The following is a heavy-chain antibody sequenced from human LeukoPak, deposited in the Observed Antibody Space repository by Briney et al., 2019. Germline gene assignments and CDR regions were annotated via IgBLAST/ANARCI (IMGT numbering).Heavy chain of an antibody. Sequence: PSETLSLTCTVSGGSISSSSYYWDWIRQPPGKGLEWIGSIYYSGSTYYNLSLKSRVTISVDTSKNQFSLKLSSVTAADTAVYYCARHDLVVTATILDYWGQGTLVTVSS. J-gene: IGHJ4*02. CDR2: IYYSGST. D-gene: IGHD2-21*02. CDR1: GGSISSSSYY. V-gene: IGHV4-39*01. CDR3: ARHDLVVTATILDY.